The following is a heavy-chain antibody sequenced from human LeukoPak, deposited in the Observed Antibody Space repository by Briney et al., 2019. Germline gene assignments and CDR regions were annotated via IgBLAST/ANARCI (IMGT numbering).Heavy chain of an antibody. CDR1: GGSISSYY. CDR2: IYYSGST. D-gene: IGHD1-1*01. J-gene: IGHJ6*02. V-gene: IGHV4-59*08. CDR3: ARRVDTGDYYYGMDV. Sequence: SETLSLTCTVSGGSISSYYWSWIRQPPGKGLERIGYIYYSGSTNYNPSLKSRVTISVDTSKNQFSLKLSSVTAADTAVYYCARRVDTGDYYYGMDVWGQGTTVTVSS.